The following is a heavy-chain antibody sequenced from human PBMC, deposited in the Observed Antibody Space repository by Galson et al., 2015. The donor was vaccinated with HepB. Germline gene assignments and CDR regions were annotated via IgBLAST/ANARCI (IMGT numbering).Heavy chain of an antibody. CDR3: ARGGGLRFLEWFNFDY. V-gene: IGHV3-30-3*01. Sequence: SLRLSCAASGFTFSSYAMHWVRQAPGKGLEWVAVISYDGSNKYYADSVKGRFTISRDNSKNTLYLQMNSLRAEDTAVYYCARGGGLRFLEWFNFDYWGQGTLVTVSS. CDR1: GFTFSSYA. J-gene: IGHJ4*02. D-gene: IGHD3-3*01. CDR2: ISYDGSNK.